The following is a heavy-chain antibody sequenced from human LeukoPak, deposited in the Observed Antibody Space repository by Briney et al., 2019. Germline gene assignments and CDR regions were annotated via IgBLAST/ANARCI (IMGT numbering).Heavy chain of an antibody. V-gene: IGHV4-34*01. J-gene: IGHJ4*02. CDR1: GGSFSGYY. CDR3: ARDNFGSLDF. Sequence: SETLSLTCAVYGGSFSGYYWSWIRQPPGKGLEWIGEINHSGSTNYNPSLKSRVTISVDTSRNQFSLRLNSVTAADTAIYYCARDNFGSLDFWGRGALVTVSS. CDR2: INHSGST. D-gene: IGHD3-10*01.